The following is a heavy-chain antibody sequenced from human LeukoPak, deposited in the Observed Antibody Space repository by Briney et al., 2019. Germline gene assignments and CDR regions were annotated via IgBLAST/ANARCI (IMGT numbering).Heavy chain of an antibody. CDR3: AREGGNYDILTGQGWFDP. Sequence: ASVKVSCKASGYTFTTYGITWVRQAPGQGLEWMGWISTSNGNTNYAQRLQGRVTITADESTSTAYMELSSLRSEDTAVYYCAREGGNYDILTGQGWFDPWGQGTLVTVSS. CDR2: ISTSNGNT. V-gene: IGHV1-18*01. D-gene: IGHD3-9*01. CDR1: GYTFTTYG. J-gene: IGHJ5*02.